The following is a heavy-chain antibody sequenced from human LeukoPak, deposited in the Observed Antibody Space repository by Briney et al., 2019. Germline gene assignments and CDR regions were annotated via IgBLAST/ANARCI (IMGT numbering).Heavy chain of an antibody. V-gene: IGHV3-64*01. Sequence: GGSLKISCAASGFTFSTYAMHWVRQAPGKGLEYVSAISSNGGDTYYANSVKGRFAISRDNSKNMLYLQMGSLRPEDMAVYYCARERGSSGWTFDYWGQGTLVTVSS. CDR3: ARERGSSGWTFDY. J-gene: IGHJ4*02. CDR2: ISSNGGDT. CDR1: GFTFSTYA. D-gene: IGHD6-19*01.